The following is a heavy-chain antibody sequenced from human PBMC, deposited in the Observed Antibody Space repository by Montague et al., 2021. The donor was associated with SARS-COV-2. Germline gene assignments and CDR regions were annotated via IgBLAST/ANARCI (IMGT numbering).Heavy chain of an antibody. J-gene: IGHJ6*02. V-gene: IGHV4-61*09. CDR2: IQTSGTS. CDR1: GDSMTSGSHF. Sequence: TLSLTCSVSGDSMTSGSHFWTWIRQPAGKGLEWIGHIQTSGTSNYNPSLKGRVTMSTDTSRNQFSLEVRSVTAADTAVYSCARDRPESWRISPGLAGLFAIVDHSASGMDVWGQGTTVTVS. D-gene: IGHD1-14*01. CDR3: ARDRPESWRISPGLAGLFAIVDHSASGMDV.